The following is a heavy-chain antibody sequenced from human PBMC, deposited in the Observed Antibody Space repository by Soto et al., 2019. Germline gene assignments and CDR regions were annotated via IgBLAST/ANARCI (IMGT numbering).Heavy chain of an antibody. CDR3: ARVRGHSYGYIDY. CDR2: ISGRGSPI. D-gene: IGHD5-18*01. V-gene: IGHV3-48*01. CDR1: GFTSFSYYS. Sequence: EVQLVESGGGLVQPGGSLRLSCAASGFTSFSYYSMNWVRPAPGKVLEWVSVISGRGSPIYYADSVRGRFTISRDNAKNSLSLEMNSLRVEDTAVYYCARVRGHSYGYIDYWGQGTLVTVSS. J-gene: IGHJ4*02.